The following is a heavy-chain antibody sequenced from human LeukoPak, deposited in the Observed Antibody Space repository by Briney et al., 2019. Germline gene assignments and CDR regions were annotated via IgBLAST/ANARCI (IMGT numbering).Heavy chain of an antibody. J-gene: IGHJ3*02. Sequence: GGSLRFSCAASGFTFSSYEMNWVRQAPGKGLEWVSYISSGGSTKYFADSVKGRFTISRDNAKNSLYLEMNSLRAEDTAVYYCARRDYYDVSGYYGDAFDIWGQGTRVTVSS. CDR2: ISSGGSTK. V-gene: IGHV3-48*03. CDR1: GFTFSSYE. D-gene: IGHD3-22*01. CDR3: ARRDYYDVSGYYGDAFDI.